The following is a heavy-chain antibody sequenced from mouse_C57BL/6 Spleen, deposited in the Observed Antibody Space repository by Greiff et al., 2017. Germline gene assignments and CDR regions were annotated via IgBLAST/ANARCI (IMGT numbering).Heavy chain of an antibody. CDR3: ARGRDGIFDY. Sequence: EVKLQQSGPELVKPGASVKISCKASGYTFTDYYMNWVKQSHGKSLEWIGDINPNNGVTSYNQKFKGKATLTVDESSSTAYMELRSLTSEDSAVYYCARGRDGIFDYWGQGTTLTVSS. CDR1: GYTFTDYY. CDR2: INPNNGVT. V-gene: IGHV1-26*01. D-gene: IGHD3-3*01. J-gene: IGHJ2*01.